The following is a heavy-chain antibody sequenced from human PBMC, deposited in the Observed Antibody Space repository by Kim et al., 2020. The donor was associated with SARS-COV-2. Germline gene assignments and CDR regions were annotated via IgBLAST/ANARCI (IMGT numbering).Heavy chain of an antibody. V-gene: IGHV3-21*01. J-gene: IGHJ4*02. Sequence: IYYADSVKGRFTISRDNDKNSLYLQMNSLRAEDTAVYYCARDSSGWFLDYWGQGTLVTVSS. D-gene: IGHD6-19*01. CDR3: ARDSSGWFLDY. CDR2: I.